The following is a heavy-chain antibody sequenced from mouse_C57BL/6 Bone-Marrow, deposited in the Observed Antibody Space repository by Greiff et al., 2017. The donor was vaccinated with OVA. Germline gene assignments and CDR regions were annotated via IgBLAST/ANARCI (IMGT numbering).Heavy chain of an antibody. V-gene: IGHV14-2*01. J-gene: IGHJ2*01. Sequence: EVMLVESGAELVKPGASVKLSCTASGFNIKDYYMHWVQQRTEQGLEWIGRIDPEDGATKYAPKFQGQATISADTSSNTTYLQLISLTSDETAVYYCARYWYYYDYWGRGNTLTVSS. CDR1: GFNIKDYY. CDR3: ARYWYYYDY. CDR2: IDPEDGAT. D-gene: IGHD4-1*01.